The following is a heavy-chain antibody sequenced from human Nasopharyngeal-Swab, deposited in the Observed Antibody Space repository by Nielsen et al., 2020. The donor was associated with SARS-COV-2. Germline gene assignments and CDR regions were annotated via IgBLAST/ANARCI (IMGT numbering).Heavy chain of an antibody. J-gene: IGHJ4*02. V-gene: IGHV1-46*01. Sequence: WVRQAPGQGLEWMGIINPSGGSTSYAQEFQGRVTMTGDTSIGTAYMELRRLISDDTAVYYCVRDDGGVPGIPETGPPGAFWGQGTLVTVSS. D-gene: IGHD6-13*01. CDR2: INPSGGST. CDR3: VRDDGGVPGIPETGPPGAF.